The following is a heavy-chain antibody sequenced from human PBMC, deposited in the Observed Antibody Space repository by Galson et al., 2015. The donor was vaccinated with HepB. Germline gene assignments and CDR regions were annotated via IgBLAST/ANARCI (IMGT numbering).Heavy chain of an antibody. D-gene: IGHD3/OR15-3a*01. J-gene: IGHJ4*02. CDR3: TTEDWPLGY. CDR2: IKSKIDDGTT. CDR1: GFTFNNAW. V-gene: IGHV3-15*01. Sequence: SLRLSCAASGFTFNNAWMSWVRQAPGKGLEWVGRIKSKIDDGTTDYAAPVKGRFTISRDDSKNTLYLQMNSLKTEDKAMYYCTTEDWPLGYWGQGTLVTVSS.